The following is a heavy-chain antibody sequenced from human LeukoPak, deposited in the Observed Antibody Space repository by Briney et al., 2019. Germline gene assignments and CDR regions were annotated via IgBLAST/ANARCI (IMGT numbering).Heavy chain of an antibody. V-gene: IGHV3-48*01. J-gene: IGHJ6*03. Sequence: GGSLRLSCVASGLSFSTYNMNWVRQAPGKGLEWVSYISSSSSTIFYADSVKGRFTISRDNAKTSLYLQMNSLRAEDTAVYYCAGTDYHFYMDVWGKGTTVTVSS. CDR2: ISSSSSTI. CDR3: AGTDYHFYMDV. D-gene: IGHD4/OR15-4a*01. CDR1: GLSFSTYN.